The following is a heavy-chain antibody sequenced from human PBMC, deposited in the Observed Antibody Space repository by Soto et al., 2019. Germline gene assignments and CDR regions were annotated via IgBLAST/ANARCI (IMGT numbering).Heavy chain of an antibody. CDR3: AKSSVWYPYFDS. CDR2: ITYTGVST. CDR1: EFSFDDYA. J-gene: IGHJ4*02. D-gene: IGHD6-13*01. V-gene: IGHV3-23*01. Sequence: SLRLSCAASEFSFDDYAISWVRQAPGKGLEWVSSITYTGVSTYYADSVKGRFTISRDNSRDTLFLQMNSLRAEDTAIYYCAKSSVWYPYFDSWGQGTLVTVSS.